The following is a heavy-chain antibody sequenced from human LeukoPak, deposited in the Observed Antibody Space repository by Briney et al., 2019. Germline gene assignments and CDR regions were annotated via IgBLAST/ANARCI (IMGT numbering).Heavy chain of an antibody. D-gene: IGHD3-22*01. CDR2: INPSGGST. CDR1: GYTFTSYY. CDR3: ARAGRHYYDSSGYQAAPDYFDY. Sequence: GASVKVSCKASGYTFTSYYMHWVRQAPGQGLEWMGIINPSGGSTSYAQKFQGRVTMTRDTSTSTVYMELSSLRSEDTAVYYCARAGRHYYDSSGYQAAPDYFDYWGQGTLVTVSS. J-gene: IGHJ4*02. V-gene: IGHV1-46*01.